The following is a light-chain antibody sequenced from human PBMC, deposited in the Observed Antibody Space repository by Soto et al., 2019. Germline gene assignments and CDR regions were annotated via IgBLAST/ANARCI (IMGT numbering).Light chain of an antibody. Sequence: AIQVTQSPSSLSASVGDTVTITCRASQGISSAFAWYQQKPGKVPRLLIYDVFNLQSGVPSRFSGSGSGTDFTLYISRLQPEDFATYYCQQLETYPLTFGQGTRLEVK. J-gene: IGKJ5*01. CDR2: DVF. V-gene: IGKV1-13*02. CDR1: QGISSA. CDR3: QQLETYPLT.